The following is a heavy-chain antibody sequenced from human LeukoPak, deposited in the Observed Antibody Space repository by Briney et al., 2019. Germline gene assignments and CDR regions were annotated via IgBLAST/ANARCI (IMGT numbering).Heavy chain of an antibody. V-gene: IGHV3-64*01. CDR3: ARGSLAGSFDY. Sequence: PGGSLRLSCAASGFTFSSYAMHWVRQAPGKGLEYVSAISSNGGSTYYANSVKGRFTISRDNSKNMLYLQMGSLRAEDMAVYYCARGSLAGSFDYWGQGTLVTVSS. D-gene: IGHD6-19*01. CDR1: GFTFSSYA. J-gene: IGHJ4*02. CDR2: ISSNGGST.